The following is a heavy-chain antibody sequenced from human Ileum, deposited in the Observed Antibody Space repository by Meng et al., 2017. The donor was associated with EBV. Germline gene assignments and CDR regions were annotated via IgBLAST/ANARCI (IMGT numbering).Heavy chain of an antibody. CDR1: GGSISSSNYY. Sequence: VQLQGSDPGLLKPSQTLSLTCTVSGGSISSSNYYWSWIRQPPGKGLEWSGHIYNSGSTYYNPSLKSRITISVDTSKNQFSLKLSSVTAADTAVYYCARGQKGYFDLWGRGTLVTVSS. J-gene: IGHJ2*01. V-gene: IGHV4-30-4*01. CDR3: ARGQKGYFDL. CDR2: IYNSGST.